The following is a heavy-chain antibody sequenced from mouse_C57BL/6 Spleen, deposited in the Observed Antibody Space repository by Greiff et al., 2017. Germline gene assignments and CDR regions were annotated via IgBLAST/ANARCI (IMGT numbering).Heavy chain of an antibody. CDR3: ASYGSSYDY. Sequence: QVQLQQPGTELVKPGASVKLSCKASGYTFTSYWMHWVKQRPGQGLEWLGNINPSNGGTNYNENFKSKATLTVDKSSSTAYLQLSSLISEDSAVYYCASYGSSYDYWGQGTTLTVSS. J-gene: IGHJ2*01. V-gene: IGHV1-53*01. CDR1: GYTFTSYW. CDR2: INPSNGGT. D-gene: IGHD1-1*01.